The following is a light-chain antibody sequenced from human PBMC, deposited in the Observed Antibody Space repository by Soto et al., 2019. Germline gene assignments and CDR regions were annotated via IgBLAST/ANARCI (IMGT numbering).Light chain of an antibody. V-gene: IGKV3-11*01. Sequence: EFVVTQSPATLSLSPGDRATLSCRASQSVSGYLAWYQIKPGQAPRLLIYDASNRVTGIPARFSGSGFGTDFTLTISSLEPEDFAVYYCQQRADWPTFGPGTRVDLK. J-gene: IGKJ3*01. CDR3: QQRADWPT. CDR1: QSVSGY. CDR2: DAS.